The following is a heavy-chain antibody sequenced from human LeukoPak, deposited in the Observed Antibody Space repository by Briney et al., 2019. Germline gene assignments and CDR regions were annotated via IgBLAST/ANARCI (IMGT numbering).Heavy chain of an antibody. J-gene: IGHJ4*02. CDR3: ARVSCSGGSCYPDY. CDR2: ISYSGST. Sequence: SETLSLTCTVSGGSISSGDYYWSWIRQPPGKGLEWIGYISYSGSTYYNPSLKSRVTISVDTSKNQFSLKLSSVTAPDTAVYYCARVSCSGGSCYPDYWGQGTLVTVSS. CDR1: GGSISSGDYY. V-gene: IGHV4-30-4*01. D-gene: IGHD2-15*01.